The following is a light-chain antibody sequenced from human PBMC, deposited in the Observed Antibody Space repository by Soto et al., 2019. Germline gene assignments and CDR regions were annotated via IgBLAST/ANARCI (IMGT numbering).Light chain of an antibody. Sequence: QSVLTQPPSVSGTPGQGVTISCSGISSNIGNNFVHWYQQLPGSAPRLLIYRNTQRPAGAPDRFSGSKSGTSASLAISGLRSEDEAHYYWASWDDSLSVVFGGGTKLTVL. CDR3: ASWDDSLSVV. V-gene: IGLV1-47*01. CDR1: SSNIGNNF. J-gene: IGLJ2*01. CDR2: RNT.